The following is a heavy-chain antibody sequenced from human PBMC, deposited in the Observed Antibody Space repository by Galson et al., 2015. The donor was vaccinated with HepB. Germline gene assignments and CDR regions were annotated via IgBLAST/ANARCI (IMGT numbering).Heavy chain of an antibody. J-gene: IGHJ4*02. V-gene: IGHV3-21*01. CDR3: ARDSERYDFWSGYY. D-gene: IGHD3-3*01. Sequence: SLRLSCAASGVTFSSYSMNWVRQAPGKGLEWVSSISSSSSYIYYADSVKGRFTISRDNAKNSLYLQMNSLRAEDTAVYYCARDSERYDFWSGYYWGQGTLVTVSS. CDR2: ISSSSSYI. CDR1: GVTFSSYS.